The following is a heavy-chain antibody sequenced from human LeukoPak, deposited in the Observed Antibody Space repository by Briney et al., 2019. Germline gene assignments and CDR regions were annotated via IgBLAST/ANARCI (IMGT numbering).Heavy chain of an antibody. J-gene: IGHJ3*02. D-gene: IGHD3-22*01. CDR3: ARDRSSGYLNAFDI. CDR1: GGTFSSYA. CDR2: IIPIFGTA. Sequence: ASVKVSCKASGGTFSSYAISWVRQAPGQGLEWMGGIIPIFGTANYAQKFQGRVTITADKSTSTAYMELSSLRSEDTAVYYCARDRSSGYLNAFDIWGQGTMVTVSS. V-gene: IGHV1-69*06.